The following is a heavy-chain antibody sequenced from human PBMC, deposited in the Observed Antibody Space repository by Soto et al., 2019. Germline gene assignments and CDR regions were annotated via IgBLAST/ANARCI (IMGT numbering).Heavy chain of an antibody. CDR2: IFTSGNT. J-gene: IGHJ6*02. CDR3: ASGRLVSRYYGLDV. D-gene: IGHD6-6*01. CDR1: GGTMNDYY. Sequence: SETLSLTCTVSGGTMNDYYWSWIRQPAGKGLEWIGRIFTSGNTNYNPSLRSRLTISVDTSTNQVPPRLTSVTAADTAVYYCASGRLVSRYYGLDVWGQGTTVTVSS. V-gene: IGHV4-4*07.